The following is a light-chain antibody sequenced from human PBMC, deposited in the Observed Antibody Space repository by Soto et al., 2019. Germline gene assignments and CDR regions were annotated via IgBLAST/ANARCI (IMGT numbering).Light chain of an antibody. J-gene: IGKJ4*01. CDR3: QQYDNLPPLT. CDR1: QDISNY. V-gene: IGKV1-33*01. CDR2: DAS. Sequence: DIQMTQSPSSLSASVGDRVTITCQARQDISNYLNWYQQKPGKAPKLLIYDASNLETGVTSRFSGSGSGTDFTFTISSLQPEDIATYYCQQYDNLPPLTFGGGTKVEIK.